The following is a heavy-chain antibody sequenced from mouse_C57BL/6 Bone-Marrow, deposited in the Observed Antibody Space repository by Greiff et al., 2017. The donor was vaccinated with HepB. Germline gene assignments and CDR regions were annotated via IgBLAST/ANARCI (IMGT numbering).Heavy chain of an antibody. D-gene: IGHD2-1*01. CDR2: IYPGSGST. CDR3: ARERCNYAGCYFDY. CDR1: GYTFTSYW. J-gene: IGHJ2*01. Sequence: QVQLQQPGAELVKPGASVKMSCKASGYTFTSYWITWVKQRPGQGLEWIGDIYPGSGSTNYNEKFKSKATLTVDTSSSTAYMQLSSLTPEDSAVYYGARERCNYAGCYFDYWGQGTTLTVSS. V-gene: IGHV1-55*01.